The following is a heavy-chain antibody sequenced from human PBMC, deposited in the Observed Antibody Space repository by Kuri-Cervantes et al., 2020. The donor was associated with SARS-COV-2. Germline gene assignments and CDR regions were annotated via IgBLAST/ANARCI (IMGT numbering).Heavy chain of an antibody. CDR1: GFTFSSYG. Sequence: GESLKISCAASGFTFSSYGMHWVRQAPGKGLEWVAVIWYGGSNKYYADSVKGRFTISRDNSKNTLYLQMNSLRAEDTAVYYCAKHEVRTYDYWGQGTLVTVSS. D-gene: IGHD3/OR15-3a*01. J-gene: IGHJ4*02. CDR3: AKHEVRTYDY. CDR2: IWYGGSNK. V-gene: IGHV3-33*06.